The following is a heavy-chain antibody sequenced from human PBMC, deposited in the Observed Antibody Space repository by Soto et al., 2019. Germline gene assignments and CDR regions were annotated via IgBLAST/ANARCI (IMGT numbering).Heavy chain of an antibody. J-gene: IGHJ5*02. V-gene: IGHV3-74*01. D-gene: IGHD2-15*01. CDR2: IDSDGSRI. CDR1: GFTFSNYW. CDR3: VGTSLVVAVATREAS. Sequence: EVQLVQSGGGLVQPGESLRLSCAASGFTFSNYWMHWVRQAPGKGLVWVSRIDSDGSRITYADFVKGRFTISRDNAKKTVYRHMNSLTAEDTAVYYCVGTSLVVAVATREASWGQGTLVTVSS.